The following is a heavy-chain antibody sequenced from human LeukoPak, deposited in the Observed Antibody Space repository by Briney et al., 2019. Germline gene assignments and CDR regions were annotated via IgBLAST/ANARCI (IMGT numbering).Heavy chain of an antibody. D-gene: IGHD2-15*01. CDR1: GLTISGYW. CDR3: ARMVGAASLGDY. J-gene: IGHJ4*02. CDR2: INSSGSRT. V-gene: IGHV3-74*01. Sequence: GGSLSLSCAASGLTISGYWMHWVRQAPGKGLEWISGINSSGSRTGYAAFVKGRFTISRDNAQNTVYLEMNSLSADDTAVYYCARMVGAASLGDYWGQGTLVTVSS.